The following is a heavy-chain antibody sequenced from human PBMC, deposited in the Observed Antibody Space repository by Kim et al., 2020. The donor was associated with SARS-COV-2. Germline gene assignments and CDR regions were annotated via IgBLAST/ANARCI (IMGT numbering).Heavy chain of an antibody. J-gene: IGHJ4*02. V-gene: IGHV3-30*04. CDR3: ARGGGYNGPFDY. CDR1: GFTFSSYS. D-gene: IGHD5-12*01. Sequence: GGSLRLSCAASGFTFSSYSMHWVRQAPGKGLEWVAVISYDGSNKYYAPSVKGRFTISRDNSKNTLYLQMNSLSAEDTAVYYCARGGGYNGPFDYWGQGTLVTVSS. CDR2: ISYDGSNK.